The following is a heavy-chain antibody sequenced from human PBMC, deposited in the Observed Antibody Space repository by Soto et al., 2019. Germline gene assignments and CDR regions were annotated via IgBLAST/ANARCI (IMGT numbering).Heavy chain of an antibody. V-gene: IGHV3-23*01. D-gene: IGHD6-19*01. J-gene: IGHJ4*02. Sequence: GGSLRLSCAASGFTFSSYAMSWVRQAPGRGLEWVSVISGSGGSTYYADSVKGRFTISRDNSKNTLYLQMNSLRAEDTALYYCAKDSRGWSGNDYSGQGALATVSS. CDR1: GFTFSSYA. CDR3: AKDSRGWSGNDY. CDR2: ISGSGGST.